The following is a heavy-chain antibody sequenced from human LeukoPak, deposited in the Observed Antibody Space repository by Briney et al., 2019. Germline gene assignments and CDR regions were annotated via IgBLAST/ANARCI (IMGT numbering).Heavy chain of an antibody. J-gene: IGHJ4*02. D-gene: IGHD7-27*01. CDR3: AASLGPLTEY. CDR1: GFTFGSYA. V-gene: IGHV3-23*01. CDR2: LSNSGGST. Sequence: GGSLRLSCAASGFTFGSYAMSWVRQAPGKGLEWVSSLSNSGGSTYYADSVEGRFTISRDNAKNTLHLQMNSLRAEDTAVYYCAASLGPLTEYWGQGTLVTVSS.